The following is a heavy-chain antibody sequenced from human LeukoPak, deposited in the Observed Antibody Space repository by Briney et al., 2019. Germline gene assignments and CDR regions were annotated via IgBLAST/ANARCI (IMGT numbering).Heavy chain of an antibody. CDR3: ARVVVNSSSSYYYYYMDV. CDR2: IYTSGST. J-gene: IGHJ6*03. CDR1: GGSISSYY. Sequence: PSETLSLTCTVSGGSISSYYWSWIRQPAGKGLEWIGRIYTSGSTNYNPSLKSRVTISVDKSKNLFSLKLSSVTAADTAVYYCARVVVNSSSSYYYYYMDVWGKGTTVTVSS. D-gene: IGHD6-13*01. V-gene: IGHV4-4*07.